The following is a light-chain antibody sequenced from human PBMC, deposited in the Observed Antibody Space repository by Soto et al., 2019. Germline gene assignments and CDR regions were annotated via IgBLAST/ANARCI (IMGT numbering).Light chain of an antibody. CDR1: QTISSW. V-gene: IGKV1-5*01. J-gene: IGKJ1*01. Sequence: DIQMTQSPSTLSGSVGDRVTITCRASQTISSWLAWYQQKPRKAPKLLIYDASSLERGVASRFSGSGSGTEFTLTISSLQPDDFATYYCQQYDTYSRTFGQGTKVDIK. CDR3: QQYDTYSRT. CDR2: DAS.